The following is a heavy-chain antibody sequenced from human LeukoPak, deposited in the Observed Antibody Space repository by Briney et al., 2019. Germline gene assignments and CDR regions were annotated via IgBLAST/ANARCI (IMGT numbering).Heavy chain of an antibody. Sequence: ASVKVSCKASGYTFTSYGISWVRQAPGQGLVWMGWISVYNGNTNYAQKLQGRVTMTTDTSTSTAYMELRSLRSDDTAVYYCARDPYSGSPYYFDYWGQGTLVTVSS. D-gene: IGHD1-26*01. CDR2: ISVYNGNT. V-gene: IGHV1-18*01. CDR1: GYTFTSYG. CDR3: ARDPYSGSPYYFDY. J-gene: IGHJ4*02.